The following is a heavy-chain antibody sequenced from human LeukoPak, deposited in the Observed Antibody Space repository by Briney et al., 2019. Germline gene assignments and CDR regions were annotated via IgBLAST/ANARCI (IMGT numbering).Heavy chain of an antibody. V-gene: IGHV3-11*01. CDR3: ARARSGYSSGWYVDY. Sequence: GGSLRLSCAASGFIFSDYYMSWIREAPGKGLEWVSYISSSGSTIYYADSVKGRFTISRDNAKNSLYLQRNSLRAEDTAVYYCARARSGYSSGWYVDYWGQGTLVTVSS. D-gene: IGHD6-19*01. J-gene: IGHJ4*02. CDR1: GFIFSDYY. CDR2: ISSSGSTI.